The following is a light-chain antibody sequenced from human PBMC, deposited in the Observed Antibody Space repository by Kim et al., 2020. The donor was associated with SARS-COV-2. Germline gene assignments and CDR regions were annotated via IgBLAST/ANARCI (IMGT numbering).Light chain of an antibody. CDR1: SSNIGNNY. CDR3: GTWDSSPL. Sequence: QSVLTQPPSVSGAPGQGVTISCSGSSSNIGNNYVSWYQQLPGTAPKLLIYDNNKRPSGIPDRFSGSKSGTSATLGITGLQTGDEADYYCGTWDSSPLFGGGTQLTVL. J-gene: IGLJ2*01. V-gene: IGLV1-51*01. CDR2: DNN.